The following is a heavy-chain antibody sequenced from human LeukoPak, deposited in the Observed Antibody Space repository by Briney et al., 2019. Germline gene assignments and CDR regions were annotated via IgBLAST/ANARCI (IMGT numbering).Heavy chain of an antibody. CDR1: GGSISSSSYY. CDR2: IYYSGST. J-gene: IGHJ4*02. CDR3: ATRTIAVAGFDY. Sequence: SETLSFTCTVSGGSISSSSYYWGWIRQPPGKGLERIGSIYYSGSTYYNPSLKSRVTISVDTSKNQFSLKLSSVTAADTAVYYCATRTIAVAGFDYWGQGTLVTVSS. D-gene: IGHD6-19*01. V-gene: IGHV4-39*01.